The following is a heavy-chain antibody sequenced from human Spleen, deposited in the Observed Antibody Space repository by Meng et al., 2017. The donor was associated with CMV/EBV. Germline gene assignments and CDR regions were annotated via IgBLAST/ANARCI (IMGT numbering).Heavy chain of an antibody. CDR1: FRVSTNY. D-gene: IGHD1-26*01. J-gene: IGHJ4*02. CDR2: LYSGGRT. Sequence: FRVSTNYMTWVRQAPGRGLQWVSILYSGGRTEYADSVKGRFTISRDTSKNTLYLQMNSLRAEDTAVYYCAKLTTVRVGVGATTAIDSWGQGSLVTVSS. CDR3: AKLTTVRVGVGATTAIDS. V-gene: IGHV3-53*01.